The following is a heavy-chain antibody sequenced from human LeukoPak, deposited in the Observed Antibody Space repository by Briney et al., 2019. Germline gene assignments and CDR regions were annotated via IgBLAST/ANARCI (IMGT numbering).Heavy chain of an antibody. CDR2: ISGSGGST. CDR3: ARDSPGYCTNGVCHQLPDY. V-gene: IGHV3-23*01. Sequence: GGSLRLSCAASGFTFSSYGMSWVRQAPGKGLEWVSAISGSGGSTYYADSVKGRFTISRDNSKNTLYLQMNSLRAEDTAVYYCARDSPGYCTNGVCHQLPDYWGQGTLVTVSS. CDR1: GFTFSSYG. J-gene: IGHJ4*02. D-gene: IGHD2-8*01.